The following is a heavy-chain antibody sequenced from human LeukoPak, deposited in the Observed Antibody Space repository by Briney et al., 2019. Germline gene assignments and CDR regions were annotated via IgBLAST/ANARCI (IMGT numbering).Heavy chain of an antibody. CDR3: ATLGEDKTDTPFDY. CDR2: INPSTGGT. Sequence: ASVKVSCKTSGYTFIDYYVHWIRQAPGQGLEWMRRINPSTGGTDFAQKFQGKVSMTRDTSISTAYMELSRLGSDDTAVYYCATLGEDKTDTPFDYWGQGTLVTVSS. CDR1: GYTFIDYY. D-gene: IGHD3-16*01. J-gene: IGHJ4*02. V-gene: IGHV1-2*06.